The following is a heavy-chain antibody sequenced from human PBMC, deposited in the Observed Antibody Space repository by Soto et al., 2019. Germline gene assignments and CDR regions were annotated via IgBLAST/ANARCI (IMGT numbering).Heavy chain of an antibody. Sequence: SETLSLTCAVSGGSISSGGYSWNWFRQPPGKGLEWIAYIYYSGSTYYNPSLKSRVTISVDTSKNQFSLKLSSVTAADTAVYYCARLGGAAATAFDIWGQGTMVTVSS. D-gene: IGHD2-15*01. J-gene: IGHJ3*02. CDR1: GGSISSGGYS. CDR2: IYYSGST. V-gene: IGHV4-30-2*05. CDR3: ARLGGAAATAFDI.